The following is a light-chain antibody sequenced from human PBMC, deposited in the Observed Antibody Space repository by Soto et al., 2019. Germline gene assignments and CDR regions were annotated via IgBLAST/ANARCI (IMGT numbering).Light chain of an antibody. J-gene: IGLJ2*01. CDR3: AAWDDSLKVVV. Sequence: QSVLTQPASACGTPGQRVTMSCSGSRPNIGSNTVNWYQQFPGTAPKVLIHSNDQRPSGVPDRFSGSKSGTSASLAISGLQSEDEAEYYCAAWDDSLKVVVFGGGIKVTVL. CDR2: SND. V-gene: IGLV1-44*01. CDR1: RPNIGSNT.